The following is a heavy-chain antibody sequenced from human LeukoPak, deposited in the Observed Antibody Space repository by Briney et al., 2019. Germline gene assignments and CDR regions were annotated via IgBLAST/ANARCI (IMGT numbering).Heavy chain of an antibody. D-gene: IGHD1-26*01. J-gene: IGHJ4*02. CDR1: GYSFTSYW. CDR2: IYPGDSDT. Sequence: GESLKISCKGSGYSFTSYWISWVRQMPGKGLEWMGIIYPGDSDTRYSPSFQGQVTISADKSISTAYLQWSSLKASDTATYYCARLGLIVGATTAPYYWGQGTLVTVSS. CDR3: ARLGLIVGATTAPYY. V-gene: IGHV5-51*01.